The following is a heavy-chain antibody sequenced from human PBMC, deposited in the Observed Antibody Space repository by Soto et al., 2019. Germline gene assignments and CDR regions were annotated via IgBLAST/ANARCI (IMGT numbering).Heavy chain of an antibody. CDR1: GFTFSSYA. CDR2: ISYDGSNK. CDR3: ARALKAHYYDSSDNWFDP. V-gene: IGHV3-30-3*01. J-gene: IGHJ5*02. Sequence: GGSLRLSCAASGFTFSSYAMHWVRQAPGKGLEWVAVISYDGSNKYYADSVKGRLTISRDNSKNTLYLQMNSLRAEDTAVYYCARALKAHYYDSSDNWFDPWGQGTLVTVSS. D-gene: IGHD3-22*01.